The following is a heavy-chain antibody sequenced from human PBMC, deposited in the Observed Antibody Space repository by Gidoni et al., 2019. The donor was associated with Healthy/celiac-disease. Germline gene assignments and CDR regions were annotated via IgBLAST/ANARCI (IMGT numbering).Heavy chain of an antibody. CDR2: ISWNSGSI. V-gene: IGHV3-9*01. D-gene: IGHD2-2*01. CDR1: GFTFDDYA. J-gene: IGHJ5*02. Sequence: EVQLVESGGGLVQPGRSLRLSCAASGFTFDDYAMHWVRQAPGKGLEWVSGISWNSGSIGYADSVKGRFTISRDNAKNSLYLQMNSLRAEDTALYYCAKDDCSSTSCSNNWFDPWGQGTLVTVSS. CDR3: AKDDCSSTSCSNNWFDP.